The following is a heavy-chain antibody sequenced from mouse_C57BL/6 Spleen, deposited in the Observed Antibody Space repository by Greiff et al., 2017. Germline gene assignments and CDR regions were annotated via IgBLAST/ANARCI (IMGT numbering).Heavy chain of an antibody. D-gene: IGHD4-1*01. CDR3: ARFPGSYAMDY. CDR2: IYPGSGST. CDR1: GYTFTSYW. J-gene: IGHJ4*01. V-gene: IGHV1-55*01. Sequence: QVHVKQPGAELVKPGASVKMSCKASGYTFTSYWITWVKQRPGQGLEWIGDIYPGSGSTNYNEKFKSKATLTVDTSSSTAYMQLSSLTSEDSAVYYCARFPGSYAMDYWGQGTSVTVSS.